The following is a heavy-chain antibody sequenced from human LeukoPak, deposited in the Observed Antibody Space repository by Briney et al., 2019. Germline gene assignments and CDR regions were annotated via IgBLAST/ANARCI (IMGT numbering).Heavy chain of an antibody. D-gene: IGHD3-10*01. CDR2: TYNSGSS. V-gene: IGHV4-59*12. Sequence: SETLSLTCTVSGGSISSYYWSWIRQPPGKGLAWIGYTYNSGSSSYSPSFKSRVTISTDTPRNQFFLRLTSVTAADTAVYYCAGYYGSGQWDNWGQGTLVTVSS. CDR3: AGYYGSGQWDN. CDR1: GGSISSYY. J-gene: IGHJ4*02.